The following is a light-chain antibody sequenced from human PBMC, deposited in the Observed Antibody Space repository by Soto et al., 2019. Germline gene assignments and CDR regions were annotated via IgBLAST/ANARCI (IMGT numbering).Light chain of an antibody. CDR2: GAS. CDR1: QSITIY. V-gene: IGKV1-39*01. J-gene: IGKJ4*01. CDR3: QQSFSFPAT. Sequence: EIQVTKSPSSLFAPIVDRVTIPCRASQSITIYLNWYQQKPGEAPNLLIFGASTLQSGVPSRFSGGGSGTDFTLTINSLQPEDFVTYFCQQSFSFPATFGGGTKVDIK.